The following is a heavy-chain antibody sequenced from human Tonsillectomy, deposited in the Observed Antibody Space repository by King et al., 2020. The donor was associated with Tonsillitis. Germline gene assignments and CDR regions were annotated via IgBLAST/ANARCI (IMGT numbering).Heavy chain of an antibody. CDR1: GFTFSSYW. Sequence: VQLVESGGGLVQPGGSLRHSCAAAGFTFSSYWMHWVLPAPGKGLVWVSRINSDGSSTSYADSVKGRFTISRDNAKNTLYLQMNSLRAEDTAVYYCASASYSGSLFDYWGQGTLVTVSS. J-gene: IGHJ4*02. V-gene: IGHV3-74*01. D-gene: IGHD1-26*01. CDR3: ASASYSGSLFDY. CDR2: INSDGSST.